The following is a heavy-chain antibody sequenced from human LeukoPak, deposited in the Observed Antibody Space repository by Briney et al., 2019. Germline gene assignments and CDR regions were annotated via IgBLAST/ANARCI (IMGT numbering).Heavy chain of an antibody. CDR3: ARASGPIVVVTADFDY. Sequence: ASVKVSCKAYGYTFTSYGISWVRQAPGQRLEWMGWISAYNGNTNYEQKLQGRVTMTTDTSTSTAYMELRSLRSDDTAVYYCARASGPIVVVTADFDYWGQGTLVTVSS. CDR1: GYTFTSYG. J-gene: IGHJ4*02. D-gene: IGHD2-21*02. CDR2: ISAYNGNT. V-gene: IGHV1-18*01.